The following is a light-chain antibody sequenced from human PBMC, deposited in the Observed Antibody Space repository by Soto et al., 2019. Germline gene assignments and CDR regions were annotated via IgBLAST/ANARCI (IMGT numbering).Light chain of an antibody. CDR3: AAWGDSLNTWV. CDR1: SSNIGSNA. J-gene: IGLJ3*02. V-gene: IGLV1-44*01. CDR2: SDD. Sequence: VLTQPPSASGTPGQRVTISCSGSSSNIGSNAVSWYQHFPGTAPKVLIYSDDQRPSGVPDRFSGSKSGTSASLAISGLQAEDEADYFCAAWGDSLNTWVFGGGTKLTVL.